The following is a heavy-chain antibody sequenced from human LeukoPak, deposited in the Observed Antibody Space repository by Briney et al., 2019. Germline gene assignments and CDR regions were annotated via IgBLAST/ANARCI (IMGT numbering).Heavy chain of an antibody. J-gene: IGHJ3*02. CDR2: IYYSGST. CDR3: ARDGAYCGGDCYRDAFEI. V-gene: IGHV4-59*01. D-gene: IGHD2-21*02. Sequence: PSETLSLTCTVSGGSISSYYWSWIRQPPGEGLEWIGYIYYSGSTNYNPSLKSRVTISVDTSKNQFSPKLSSVTAADTAVYYCARDGAYCGGDCYRDAFEIWGQETMVTVSS. CDR1: GGSISSYY.